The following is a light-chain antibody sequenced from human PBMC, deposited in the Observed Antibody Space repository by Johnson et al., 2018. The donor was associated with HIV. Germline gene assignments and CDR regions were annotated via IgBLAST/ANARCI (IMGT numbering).Light chain of an antibody. CDR1: SSNIGNNY. CDR2: DNN. V-gene: IGLV1-51*01. Sequence: QSVLTQPPSVSAAPGQKVTISCSGSSSNIGNNYVAWYQQVPGTAPKLLIYDNNNRPSGIPDRFSVSTSGTSATLGLTGLQTGDESDYYCGTWDSSLSAGGANYVFGTGTKVTVL. J-gene: IGLJ1*01. CDR3: GTWDSSLSAGGANYV.